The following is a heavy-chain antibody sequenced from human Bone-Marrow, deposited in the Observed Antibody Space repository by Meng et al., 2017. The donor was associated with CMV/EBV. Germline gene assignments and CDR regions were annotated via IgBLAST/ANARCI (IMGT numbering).Heavy chain of an antibody. D-gene: IGHD2-2*01. Sequence: ASVKVSCKASGYTFTRYDINWVRQATGQGPEWMGWMNPNSGNTGYAQKFQGRVTFTRDTSTSTAYMELRRLTSEDTAVYYCARVLIEVEPVGREYKYYNYGMDVWGQGTTVTVYS. CDR3: ARVLIEVEPVGREYKYYNYGMDV. CDR1: GYTFTRYD. V-gene: IGHV1-8*03. J-gene: IGHJ6*02. CDR2: MNPNSGNT.